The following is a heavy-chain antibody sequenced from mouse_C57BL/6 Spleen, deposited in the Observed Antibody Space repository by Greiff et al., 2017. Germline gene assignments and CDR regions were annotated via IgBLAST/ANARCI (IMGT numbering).Heavy chain of an antibody. V-gene: IGHV5-6*01. CDR1: GFTFSSYG. J-gene: IGHJ2*01. D-gene: IGHD2-5*01. CDR3: ARQRNYSNYYFDY. Sequence: EVQLQESGGDLVKPGGSLKLSCAASGFTFSSYGMSWVRQTPDKRLEWVATISSGGSYTYYPDSVKGRFTISRDNAKNTLYLQMSSLKSEDTAMYYCARQRNYSNYYFDYWGQGTTLTVSS. CDR2: ISSGGSYT.